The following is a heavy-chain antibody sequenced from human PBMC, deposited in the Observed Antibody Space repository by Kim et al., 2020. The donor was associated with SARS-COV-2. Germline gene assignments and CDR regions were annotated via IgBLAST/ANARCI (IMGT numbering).Heavy chain of an antibody. CDR1: GGSTSAYY. Sequence: SETLSLTCSVSGGSTSAYYWSWIRQPPGKGLEWVGYVYPTGNTNYNPSLRSRVTMSLDTSKNQFSLRLNSVTAAATAVYYCARTMNPHYYYYGLDVWGQGTTVTVSS. CDR3: ARTMNPHYYYYGLDV. V-gene: IGHV4-59*01. CDR2: VYPTGNT. J-gene: IGHJ6*02.